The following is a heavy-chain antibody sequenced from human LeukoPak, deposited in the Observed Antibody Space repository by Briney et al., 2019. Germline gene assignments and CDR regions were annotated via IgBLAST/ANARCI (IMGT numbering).Heavy chain of an antibody. Sequence: SETLSLTCAVYGGSFSGYYWSWIRQPPGKGLEWIGEINHSGSTNYNPSLKSRVTISVDTSKNQFSLKLSSVTAADTAVYYCARIDRGYRRTYYYYGMDAWGQGTTVTVSS. CDR2: INHSGST. V-gene: IGHV4-34*01. CDR1: GGSFSGYY. J-gene: IGHJ6*02. CDR3: ARIDRGYRRTYYYYGMDA. D-gene: IGHD5-18*01.